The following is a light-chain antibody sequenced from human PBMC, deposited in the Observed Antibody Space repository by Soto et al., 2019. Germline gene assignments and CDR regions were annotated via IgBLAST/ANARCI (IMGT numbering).Light chain of an antibody. CDR3: CSYAGSYTWV. J-gene: IGLJ3*02. CDR2: DVT. CDR1: SSDVGHYNF. V-gene: IGLV2-11*01. Sequence: QSALTQPHSVSGSPGQSVTISCSGTSSDVGHYNFVSWYQHHPGKAPKLLIYDVTTRPSGVPDRFSGSKSGNTASLTISGLQAEDEADFYCCSYAGSYTWVFGGGIKLTVL.